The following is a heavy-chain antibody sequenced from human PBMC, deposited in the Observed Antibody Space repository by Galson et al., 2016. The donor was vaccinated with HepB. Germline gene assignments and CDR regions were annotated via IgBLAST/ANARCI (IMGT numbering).Heavy chain of an antibody. CDR1: GFTFSGYT. J-gene: IGHJ4*02. CDR2: ISTTSSAI. D-gene: IGHD5-18*01. Sequence: SLRLSCAASGFTFSGYTMNWVRQAPGKGLEWVSYISTTSSAIYYADSVKGRFSISRDNAESSLYLQMNSLRDEDTAVYYCANGGGYSYATRVDYWGQGTLVTVSS. CDR3: ANGGGYSYATRVDY. V-gene: IGHV3-48*02.